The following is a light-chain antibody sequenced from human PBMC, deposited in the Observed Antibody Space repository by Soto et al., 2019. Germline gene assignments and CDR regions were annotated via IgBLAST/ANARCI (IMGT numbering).Light chain of an antibody. V-gene: IGKV3-20*01. CDR3: HQYGSSPPT. Sequence: IGLTQSPSTLSLSPGERATLSCRASQSVSSSYLAWYQQKPGQAPRLLMSGASNRATGIPDGFTGSGSGTDFTLTISRLEPEDFAVYYCHQYGSSPPTFGQGTKVDI. J-gene: IGKJ1*01. CDR1: QSVSSSY. CDR2: GAS.